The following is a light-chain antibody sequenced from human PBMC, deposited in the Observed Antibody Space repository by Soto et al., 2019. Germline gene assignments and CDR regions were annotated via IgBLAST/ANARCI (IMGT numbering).Light chain of an antibody. J-gene: IGKJ1*01. CDR1: QTISSW. V-gene: IGKV1-5*03. CDR3: QQYNSFTWT. Sequence: DIQMTQSPSTLSGSVGDRVTITCRASQTISSWLAWYQQKSGKGPKLLIYKASNLQTGVPSRFSGSGSGTEFTLTISSLQPDDFATYYCQQYNSFTWTFGQGTKVDI. CDR2: KAS.